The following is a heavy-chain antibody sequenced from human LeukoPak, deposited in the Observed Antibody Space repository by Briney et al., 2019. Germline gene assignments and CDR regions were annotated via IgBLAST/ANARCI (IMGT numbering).Heavy chain of an antibody. V-gene: IGHV4-59*08. CDR1: GDSISSYY. D-gene: IGHD3-10*01. CDR3: ARQVRGVFFDY. Sequence: SETLSLTCTVSGDSISSYYWGWIRQPPGKGLEWIGFTYYSGTINYNPSLKSRVTISVDTSNNQFSLKLSSVTAADTAVYYCARQVRGVFFDYWGQGTLVTVSS. J-gene: IGHJ4*02. CDR2: TYYSGTI.